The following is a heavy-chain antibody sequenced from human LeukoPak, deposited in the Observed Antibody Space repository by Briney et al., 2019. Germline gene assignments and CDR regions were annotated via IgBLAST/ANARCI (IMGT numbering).Heavy chain of an antibody. CDR3: TPTITAAGY. CDR2: ITGSGGST. CDR1: GFTFSSYT. J-gene: IGHJ4*02. D-gene: IGHD1-14*01. Sequence: TGGSLRLSCAASGFTFSSYTMSWVRQAPGKGLEWVSGITGSGGSTYYADSVKGRFTISRDNSKNTVYLQVNSLRVEDTAVYYCTPTITAAGYWGQGTLVTVSS. V-gene: IGHV3-23*01.